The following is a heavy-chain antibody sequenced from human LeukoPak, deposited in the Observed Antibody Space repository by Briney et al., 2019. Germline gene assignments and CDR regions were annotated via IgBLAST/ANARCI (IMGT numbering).Heavy chain of an antibody. Sequence: GESLKISCKGSGYRFTSYWISWVRQMPGKGLEWMGRIDPSDSYTNYSPSFQGHVTISADKSITTAYLQWSSLKASDSAMYYCARGGTYIYNSSDYWGQGTLVTVSS. CDR3: ARGGTYIYNSSDY. CDR2: IDPSDSYT. J-gene: IGHJ4*02. V-gene: IGHV5-10-1*01. CDR1: GYRFTSYW. D-gene: IGHD5-18*01.